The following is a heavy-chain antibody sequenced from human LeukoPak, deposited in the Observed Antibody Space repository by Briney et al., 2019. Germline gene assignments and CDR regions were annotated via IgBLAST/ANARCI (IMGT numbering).Heavy chain of an antibody. D-gene: IGHD6-13*01. CDR2: IYYSGST. CDR3: ARAPVAAAGNFDY. J-gene: IGHJ4*02. CDR1: GGSISSYY. Sequence: PSETLSLTCTVSGGSISSYYWSWIRQPPWKGLEWIGYIYYSGSTNYNPSLKSRVTISVDTSKNQFSLKLSSVTAADTAVYYCARAPVAAAGNFDYWGQGTLVTVSS. V-gene: IGHV4-59*01.